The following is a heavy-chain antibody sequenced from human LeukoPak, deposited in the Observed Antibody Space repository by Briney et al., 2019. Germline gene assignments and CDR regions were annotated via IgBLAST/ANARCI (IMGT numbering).Heavy chain of an antibody. CDR1: GFTFSSYS. CDR2: ISSSSSYI. D-gene: IGHD3-10*01. CDR3: AREYYYGSGTYVGYFDY. V-gene: IGHV3-21*01. J-gene: IGHJ4*02. Sequence: GSLRLSCAASGFTFSSYSMNWVRQAPGKGLEWVSSISSSSSYIYYADSVKGRFTISRDNAKNSLYLQMNSLRAEDTAVYYCAREYYYGSGTYVGYFDYWGQGTLVTVSS.